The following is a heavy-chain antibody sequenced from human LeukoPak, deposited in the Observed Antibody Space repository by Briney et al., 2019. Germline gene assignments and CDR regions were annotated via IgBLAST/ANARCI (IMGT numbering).Heavy chain of an antibody. D-gene: IGHD6-13*01. CDR1: GGSISSYY. Sequence: SETLSLTCTVSGGSISSYYWSWIRQPPGKGLEWIGYIYYSGSTNYNPPLKSRVTISVATPKNQFSLKLSSVTAADTAVYYCARLIAAACFAGTRWNDGMDVWGQGTMVTVSS. CDR2: IYYSGST. J-gene: IGHJ6*02. CDR3: ARLIAAACFAGTRWNDGMDV. V-gene: IGHV4-59*08.